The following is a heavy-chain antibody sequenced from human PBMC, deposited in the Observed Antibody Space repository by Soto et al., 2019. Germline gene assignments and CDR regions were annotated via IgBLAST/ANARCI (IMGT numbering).Heavy chain of an antibody. J-gene: IGHJ5*02. CDR1: GYTFTSYY. Sequence: ASVKVSCKASGYTFTSYYMHWVRQAPGQGLEWMGIINPSGGSTSYAQKFQGRVTMTRDTSTSTVYMELSSLRSEDTAVYYCARAVIRYFDWLLNWFDPWGQGTLVTVSS. CDR2: INPSGGST. CDR3: ARAVIRYFDWLLNWFDP. V-gene: IGHV1-46*01. D-gene: IGHD3-9*01.